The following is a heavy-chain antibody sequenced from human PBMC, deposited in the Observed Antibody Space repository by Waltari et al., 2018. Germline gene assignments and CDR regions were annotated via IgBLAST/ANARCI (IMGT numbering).Heavy chain of an antibody. CDR2: VETEDGET. D-gene: IGHD7-27*01. Sequence: EVQLVQSGAEVKKPGATVNISCKVSGYTFTDSYLPWGQQAPGKGLEWMGLVETEDGETIYAEKFQGRVTITADTSTDTAYMELSSLRSEDTAVYYCATVNWGLLRGDFDYWGQGTLVTVSS. CDR1: GYTFTDSY. V-gene: IGHV1-69-2*01. J-gene: IGHJ4*02. CDR3: ATVNWGLLRGDFDY.